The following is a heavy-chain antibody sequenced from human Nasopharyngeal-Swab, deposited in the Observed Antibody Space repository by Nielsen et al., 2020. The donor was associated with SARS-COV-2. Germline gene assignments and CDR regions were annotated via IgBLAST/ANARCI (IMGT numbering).Heavy chain of an antibody. D-gene: IGHD2-15*01. V-gene: IGHV1-46*01. CDR2: INPGGGSA. CDR3: ARGGDPREVVAATDCFDP. J-gene: IGHJ5*02. Sequence: WERQAPGQGLEWMGIINPGGGSARYSQNFQGRGTMTRDTSTSTVYMELSSLRSEDTAVYYCARGGDPREVVAATDCFDPWGQGTLFTVSS.